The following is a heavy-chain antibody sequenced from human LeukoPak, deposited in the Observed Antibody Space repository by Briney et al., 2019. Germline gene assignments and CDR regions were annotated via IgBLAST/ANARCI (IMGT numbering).Heavy chain of an antibody. V-gene: IGHV3-11*01. J-gene: IGHJ6*02. CDR2: ISSSGRTI. D-gene: IGHD6-13*01. CDR1: GFTFSDYY. CDR3: ARSRRRAAAGTRRYYYYGMDV. Sequence: GGSLRLSCAASGFTFSDYYMSWIRQAPGKGLEWVSYISSSGRTIYYADSVKGRFTISRDNAKNPLYLQMNSLRAEDTAVYYCARSRRRAAAGTRRYYYYGMDVWGQGTTVTVSS.